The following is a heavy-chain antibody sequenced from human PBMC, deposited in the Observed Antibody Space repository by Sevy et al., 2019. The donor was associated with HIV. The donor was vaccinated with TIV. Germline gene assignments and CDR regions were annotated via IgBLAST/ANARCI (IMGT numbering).Heavy chain of an antibody. V-gene: IGHV3-30-3*01. Sequence: GGCLRLSCAASGFAFSTHAMHWVRQAPGKGLEWLAVISYEGTETFYAASVEGRFTISRDNSKNMLSLQINSLRPEDTAKSYCARDGGNSVKWYPLYWGHGTLVTVSS. D-gene: IGHD2-2*01. CDR1: GFAFSTHA. CDR2: ISYEGTET. CDR3: ARDGGNSVKWYPLY. J-gene: IGHJ4*01.